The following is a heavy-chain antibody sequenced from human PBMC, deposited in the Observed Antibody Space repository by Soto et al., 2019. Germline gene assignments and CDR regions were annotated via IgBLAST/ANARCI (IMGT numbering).Heavy chain of an antibody. V-gene: IGHV5-10-1*01. CDR3: ARHDGDYAFYFDY. CDR1: GYSFTSYW. Sequence: GESLKISCKGSGYSFTSYWISWVRQMPGKGLEWMGRIDPSDSYTNYSPSFQGHVTISADKSISTAYLQWSSLKASDTAMYYRARHDGDYAFYFDYWGQGTLVTVSS. CDR2: IDPSDSYT. D-gene: IGHD4-17*01. J-gene: IGHJ4*02.